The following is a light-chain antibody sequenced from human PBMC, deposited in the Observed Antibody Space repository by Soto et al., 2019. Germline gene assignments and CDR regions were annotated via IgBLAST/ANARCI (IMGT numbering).Light chain of an antibody. CDR1: QSLLHSDGYTY. V-gene: IGKV2-28*01. CDR3: MQALQTPYT. Sequence: DIVMTQSPLSLPVTPGEQASISCRSSQSLLHSDGYTYMDWYLQKPGQSPQVLIYLTFNRASGVPDRFSGSGSGTDFTLKISRVEAEDAGVYYCMQALQTPYTFGQGTKLEIK. CDR2: LTF. J-gene: IGKJ2*01.